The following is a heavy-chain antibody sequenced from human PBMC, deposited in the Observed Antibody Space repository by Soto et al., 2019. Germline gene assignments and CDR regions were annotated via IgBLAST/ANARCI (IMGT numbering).Heavy chain of an antibody. V-gene: IGHV4-59*01. J-gene: IGHJ5*02. CDR3: ARDVECLAPSGPQAYNWFDP. CDR2: IYYSGST. CDR1: GGSISSYY. D-gene: IGHD3-3*01. Sequence: SETLSLTCTVSGGSISSYYWSWIRQPPWKGLEWIGYIYYSGSTNYNPSPKSRVTISVDTSKNQFSLKLSSVTAADTAVYYCARDVECLAPSGPQAYNWFDPWGQGTLVTVSS.